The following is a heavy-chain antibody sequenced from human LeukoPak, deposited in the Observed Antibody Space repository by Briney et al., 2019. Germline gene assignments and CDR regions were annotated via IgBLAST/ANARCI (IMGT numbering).Heavy chain of an antibody. D-gene: IGHD1-26*01. V-gene: IGHV3-9*01. Sequence: GGTLRLSCAATGFTFKDYGMHWVRQPPGKGLESFSGINWNGGGTDYADSVKGRFTISRDNAKNSLYLQMTSLRPEDTALYYCAKHLRATNTYIFFGLDVWGQGTTVTVSS. CDR3: AKHLRATNTYIFFGLDV. J-gene: IGHJ6*02. CDR1: GFTFKDYG. CDR2: INWNGGGT.